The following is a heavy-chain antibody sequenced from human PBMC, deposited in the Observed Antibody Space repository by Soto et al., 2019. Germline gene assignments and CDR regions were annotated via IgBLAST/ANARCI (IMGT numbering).Heavy chain of an antibody. D-gene: IGHD3-22*01. Sequence: SETLSLTCTVSGGSISSYYWSWIRQPPGKGLEWIGYIYYSGSTNYNPSLKSRVTISVDTSKNQFSLNLSSVTAADTAGYYCARDRYGLGYGTDYYDSSGHPAGAFDIWGQGTRVTVS. V-gene: IGHV4-59*01. CDR2: IYYSGST. CDR3: ARDRYGLGYGTDYYDSSGHPAGAFDI. CDR1: GGSISSYY. J-gene: IGHJ3*02.